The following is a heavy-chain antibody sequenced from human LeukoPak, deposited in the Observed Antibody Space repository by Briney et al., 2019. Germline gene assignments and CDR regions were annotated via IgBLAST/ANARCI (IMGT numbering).Heavy chain of an antibody. CDR3: ATYINWVAGDV. J-gene: IGHJ6*02. D-gene: IGHD1-1*01. CDR2: INHEGGGI. Sequence: GGSLRLSCAASGFTFSESWMTWVRQVPGQGLEWVAHINHEGGGIQYVDSVKGQFTISRDNAKSSVYLQMNSLRAEDTAIYHCATYINWVAGDVWGQGTTVIVSS. V-gene: IGHV3-7*01. CDR1: GFTFSESW.